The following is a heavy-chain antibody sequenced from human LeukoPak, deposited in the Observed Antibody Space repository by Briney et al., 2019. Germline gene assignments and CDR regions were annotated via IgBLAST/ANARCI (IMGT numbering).Heavy chain of an antibody. CDR3: ARDLRLYAFDI. CDR1: GFTFSSYS. CDR2: ISSSSSYI. J-gene: IGHJ3*02. Sequence: KPGGSLRLSCAASGFTFSSYSMNWVRQAPGKGLEWVSSISSSSSYIYYADSVKGRFTLSRDNAKNSLYLQMNSLRAEDTAVYYCARDLRLYAFDIWGQGTMVTVSS. V-gene: IGHV3-21*01. D-gene: IGHD3-16*01.